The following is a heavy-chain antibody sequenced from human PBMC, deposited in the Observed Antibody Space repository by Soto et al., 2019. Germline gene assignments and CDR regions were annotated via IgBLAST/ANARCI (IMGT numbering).Heavy chain of an antibody. CDR3: ARVPGYYAPDY. V-gene: IGHV1-3*01. D-gene: IGHD3-9*01. CDR2: INAGNGNT. CDR1: GYTFTSYA. J-gene: IGHJ4*02. Sequence: QAQLVQSGAEVKKPGASVKVSCKASGYTFTSYAMHWVRQAPGQRLEWMGWINAGNGNTKYSQKFQGRVTITRDTSASTAYMELSSLRSEDTAVDYCARVPGYYAPDYWGQGTLVTVSS.